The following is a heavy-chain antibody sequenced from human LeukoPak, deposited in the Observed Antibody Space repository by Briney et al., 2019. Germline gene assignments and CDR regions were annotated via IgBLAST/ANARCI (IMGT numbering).Heavy chain of an antibody. CDR2: IPSNGGTT. CDR1: GFTFSGYA. V-gene: IGHV3-64D*06. J-gene: IGHJ4*02. D-gene: IGHD2-21*02. Sequence: GGSLRLSCSASGFTFSGYAMHWVRQAPGKGLEYVSGIPSNGGTTYYADSVKGRFTISRDNSKNTLYLQMSSLRAEDTAVYFCVRDRVVVTASFDCWGQGTLVTVSS. CDR3: VRDRVVVTASFDC.